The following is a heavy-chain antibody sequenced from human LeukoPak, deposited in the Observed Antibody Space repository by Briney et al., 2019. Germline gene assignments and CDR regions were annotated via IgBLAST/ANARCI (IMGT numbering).Heavy chain of an antibody. Sequence: SETLSLTCTVSGGSISSSSYYWGWIRQPPGKGLEWIGSIYSSGSTYYNPSLKSRVTISVDTSKNQFSLTLSSVTAADTAVYYCARQDKRFGELPYNWFDPWGQGTLVTVSS. V-gene: IGHV4-39*01. J-gene: IGHJ5*02. D-gene: IGHD3-10*01. CDR1: GGSISSSSYY. CDR3: ARQDKRFGELPYNWFDP. CDR2: IYSSGST.